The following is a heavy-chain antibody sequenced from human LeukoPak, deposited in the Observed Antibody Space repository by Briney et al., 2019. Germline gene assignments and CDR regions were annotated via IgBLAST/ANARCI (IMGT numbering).Heavy chain of an antibody. D-gene: IGHD6-19*01. CDR1: GDSIRNSY. Sequence: SETLSLTCTVSGDSIRNSYWTWIRQAAGKGLQWIGRIYSNGNTNYNPSLRGRVTISLDTSKNQFSLKLSSVTAADAAVYYCARSSAVAIDDVDFWGQGTLVTVSS. CDR3: ARSSAVAIDDVDF. J-gene: IGHJ4*02. V-gene: IGHV4-4*07. CDR2: IYSNGNT.